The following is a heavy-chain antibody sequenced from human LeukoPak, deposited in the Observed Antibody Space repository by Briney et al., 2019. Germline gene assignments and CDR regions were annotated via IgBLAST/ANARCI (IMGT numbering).Heavy chain of an antibody. Sequence: GGSLRLSCAASGFNFSDAWMTWVRQAPGKGLEWVSAISGSGGSTYYADSVKGRFTISRDNSKNTLCLQMNSLRAEDTAVYYCAKDRDSSGYLYGSQTFDYWGQGTLVTVSS. CDR1: GFNFSDAW. D-gene: IGHD3-22*01. V-gene: IGHV3-23*01. CDR3: AKDRDSSGYLYGSQTFDY. J-gene: IGHJ4*02. CDR2: ISGSGGST.